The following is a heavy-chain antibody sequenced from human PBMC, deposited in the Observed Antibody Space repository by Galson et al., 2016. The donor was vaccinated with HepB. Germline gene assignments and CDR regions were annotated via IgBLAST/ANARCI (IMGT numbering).Heavy chain of an antibody. CDR2: IIPISGKI. CDR1: GGTFSSYA. V-gene: IGHV1-69*13. CDR3: ARRTGTAGDAFDM. J-gene: IGHJ3*02. Sequence: SVKVSCKASGGTFSSYAISWVRQAPRQGLEWMGDIIPISGKISYAQSFKGRVTITADESTSTVYMDLSGLRSEDTAFYYCARRTGTAGDAFDMWGQGTMVSVSS. D-gene: IGHD1-7*01.